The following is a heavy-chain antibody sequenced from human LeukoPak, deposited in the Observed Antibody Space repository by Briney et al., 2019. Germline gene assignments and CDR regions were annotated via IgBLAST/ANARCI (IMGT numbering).Heavy chain of an antibody. Sequence: SETLSLTCTVSGDSISSGAYYWGWIRQPPGKGLEWIGSIYYSGSTYDNPSLKSRATISVDTSRNQFSLKLSSVTAADTAVYYCARDVSPNGVVDYWGQGTLVTVSS. V-gene: IGHV4-39*07. CDR1: GDSISSGAYY. J-gene: IGHJ4*02. CDR3: ARDVSPNGVVDY. D-gene: IGHD2-8*01. CDR2: IYYSGST.